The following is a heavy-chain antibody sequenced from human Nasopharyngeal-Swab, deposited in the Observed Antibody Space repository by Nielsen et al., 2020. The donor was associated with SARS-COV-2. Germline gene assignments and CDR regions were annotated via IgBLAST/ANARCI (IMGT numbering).Heavy chain of an antibody. CDR1: GGSVASSSYY. D-gene: IGHD4/OR15-4a*01. V-gene: IGHV4-39*01. CDR2: IYYSGMT. Sequence: SETLSLTCTVAGGSVASSSYYWAWIRQAPGKGREWIGTIYYSGMTYYNPSLKSRLTMSMDTSKNQFSLSLTSATAADTAVYYCADYGGGFWGQGILVTVSS. J-gene: IGHJ4*02. CDR3: ADYGGGF.